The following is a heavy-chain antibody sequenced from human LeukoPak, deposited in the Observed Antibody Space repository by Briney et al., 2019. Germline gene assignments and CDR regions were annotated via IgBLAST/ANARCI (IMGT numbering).Heavy chain of an antibody. V-gene: IGHV3-9*01. CDR3: ARDVHYDSSGYYIDY. CDR2: ISWNSGSI. D-gene: IGHD3-22*01. CDR1: GFTFDDYA. Sequence: PGGSLRLSCAASGFTFDDYAMHWVRQAPGKGLEWVSGISWNSGSIGYADSVKGRFTISRDNAKNSLYLQMNSLRAEDTALYYCARDVHYDSSGYYIDYWGQGTLVTVSS. J-gene: IGHJ4*02.